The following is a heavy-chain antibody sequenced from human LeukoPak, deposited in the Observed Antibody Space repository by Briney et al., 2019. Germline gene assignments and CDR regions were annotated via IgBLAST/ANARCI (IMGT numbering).Heavy chain of an antibody. CDR3: ATLQPAAAHFEH. CDR1: GDTFSNYG. V-gene: IGHV1-18*01. D-gene: IGHD2-15*01. Sequence: ASVKVSCTASGDTFSNYGVSRVRQAPGQGLEWMGWVGALNGNTNVAQKVQGRLTLTRDTSTGTAHMELRSLTSDDTAVYYCATLQPAAAHFEHWGQGTLVTVST. CDR2: VGALNGNT. J-gene: IGHJ1*01.